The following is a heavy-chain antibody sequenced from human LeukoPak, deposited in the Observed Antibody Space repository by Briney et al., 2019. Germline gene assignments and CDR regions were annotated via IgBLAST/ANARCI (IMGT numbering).Heavy chain of an antibody. CDR1: GGFISSGGYY. CDR3: ARDGGTIFGVV. D-gene: IGHD3-3*01. V-gene: IGHV4-31*03. Sequence: SETLSLTCTVSGGFISSGGYYWSWIRQHPGKGLEWIGYIYYSGSTCYNPSLNSRVTISVDTSKNQFSLKLSSVTAADTAVYYCARDGGTIFGVVWGQGTLVTVSS. J-gene: IGHJ4*02. CDR2: IYYSGST.